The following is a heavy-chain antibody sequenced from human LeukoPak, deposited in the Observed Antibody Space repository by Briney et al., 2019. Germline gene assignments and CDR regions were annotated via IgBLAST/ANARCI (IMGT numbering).Heavy chain of an antibody. Sequence: PSETLSLTCAVSGYSISSGYYWGWIRQPPGKGLEWIGSIYHSGSTYYNPSLKSRVTISVDTSKNQFSLKLSSVTAADTAVYYCAREWPALGYCSSTSCYGGNWLDPWGQGTLVTVSS. D-gene: IGHD2-2*03. CDR3: AREWPALGYCSSTSCYGGNWLDP. V-gene: IGHV4-38-2*02. CDR2: IYHSGST. CDR1: GYSISSGYY. J-gene: IGHJ5*02.